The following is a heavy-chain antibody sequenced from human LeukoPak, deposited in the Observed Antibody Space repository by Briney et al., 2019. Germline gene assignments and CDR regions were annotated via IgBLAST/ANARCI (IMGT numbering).Heavy chain of an antibody. J-gene: IGHJ4*02. CDR3: ARQTGAVAGIDY. Sequence: SETLSLTCTVSGGSVSSGSYYWSWIRQPPGKGLEWIGYISYTESPNYNPSLKSRVTISVDTSKNQFSLKVSSVIAADTAVYYCARQTGAVAGIDYWGQGTLVTVSS. CDR2: ISYTESP. D-gene: IGHD6-19*01. V-gene: IGHV4-61*01. CDR1: GGSVSSGSYY.